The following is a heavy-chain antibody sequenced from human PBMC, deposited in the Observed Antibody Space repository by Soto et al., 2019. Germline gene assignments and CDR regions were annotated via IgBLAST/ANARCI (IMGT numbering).Heavy chain of an antibody. V-gene: IGHV4-34*01. D-gene: IGHD5-18*01. CDR2: IDDSGRT. J-gene: IGHJ5*02. Sequence: TLSLTCAVYGGSLSGNYWSWIRQSPGKGLEWIAEIDDSGRTNYNPSLKSRLTISVDTSKNHFSLKLTSLTAADTAVYYCAKGGYNYGFGHFSNSFDPCCQGTLVTV. CDR1: GGSLSGNY. CDR3: AKGGYNYGFGHFSNSFDP.